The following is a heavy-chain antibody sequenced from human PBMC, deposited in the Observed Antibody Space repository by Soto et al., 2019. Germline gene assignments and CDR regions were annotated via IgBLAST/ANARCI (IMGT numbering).Heavy chain of an antibody. CDR3: ARPDFGDYWYFDL. Sequence: QDQLVQSGAEVKKPGSSVKVSCKAFGGPFSSHTFSWVRQAPGQGLEWMGRINPALGTTTYAQKFQGRVTITADESVTTVYMELTSLRTEDTAVYYCARPDFGDYWYFDLWGRGTLVTVSS. V-gene: IGHV1-69*08. CDR1: GGPFSSHT. D-gene: IGHD4-17*01. CDR2: INPALGTT. J-gene: IGHJ2*01.